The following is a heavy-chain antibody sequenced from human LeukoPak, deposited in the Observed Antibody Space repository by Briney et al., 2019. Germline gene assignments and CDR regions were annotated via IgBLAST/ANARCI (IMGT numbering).Heavy chain of an antibody. D-gene: IGHD2-2*01. J-gene: IGHJ4*02. CDR2: LSGHGGST. CDR3: AKGRYSSTWSGGDY. CDR1: GMTFSSYA. Sequence: GGSLRLSCAASGMTFSSYAMIWVRQAPGQGLEWVSTLSGHGGSTYYGDSVKGRFTISRENSKNTLYLQMNSLTAEDTAIYYCAKGRYSSTWSGGDYWGQGTLVTVSS. V-gene: IGHV3-23*01.